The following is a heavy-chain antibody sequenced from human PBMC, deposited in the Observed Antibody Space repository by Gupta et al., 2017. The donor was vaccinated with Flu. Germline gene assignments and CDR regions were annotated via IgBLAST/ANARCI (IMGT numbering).Heavy chain of an antibody. CDR1: GFTFSSSA. V-gene: IGHV3-23*01. Sequence: EVQLLESGGGLVQPGGSLRLSCGASGFTFSSSAMSWVRQAPGKGLEWVSAISGSGGTTYYADSVKGRFSISRDNSKNTLYMQMNSLRAEDTAVYYCAKDNGEYTNDAFDIWGQGTMVTVSS. CDR3: AKDNGEYTNDAFDI. CDR2: ISGSGGTT. J-gene: IGHJ3*02. D-gene: IGHD6-6*01.